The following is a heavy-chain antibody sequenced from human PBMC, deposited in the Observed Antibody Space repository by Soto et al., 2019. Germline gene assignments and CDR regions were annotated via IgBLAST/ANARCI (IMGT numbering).Heavy chain of an antibody. Sequence: PGGSLRLSCAASGFTFSNYAMSWVRQAPGKGLEWVSAIRGSGSATYYADSVRGRFTISRDNFKNTLYLQMNSLRAEDAAVYYCAKAGDCASETGPCYMDFNYWGQGTLVTVSS. CDR2: IRGSGSAT. CDR1: GFTFSNYA. D-gene: IGHD2-8*01. CDR3: AKAGDCASETGPCYMDFNY. J-gene: IGHJ4*02. V-gene: IGHV3-23*01.